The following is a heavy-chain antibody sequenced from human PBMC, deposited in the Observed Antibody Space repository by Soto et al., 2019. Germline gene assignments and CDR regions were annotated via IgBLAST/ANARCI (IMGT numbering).Heavy chain of an antibody. CDR1: GFTFSNYA. J-gene: IGHJ5*01. V-gene: IGHV3-23*01. CDR3: KKGWQHDS. Sequence: EVQLLESGGGLVQPGGSLRLSCAASGFTFSNYARTWVRQAPGKGLECVSTITTSGGNTHYADSVKGRFSVSRDNSETTLALQINSLRAEDTAVYYCKKGWQHDSWGQGTLVTVSS. D-gene: IGHD6-13*01. CDR2: ITTSGGNT.